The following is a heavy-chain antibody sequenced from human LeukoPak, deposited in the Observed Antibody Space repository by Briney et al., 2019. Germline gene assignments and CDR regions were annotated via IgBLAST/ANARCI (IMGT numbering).Heavy chain of an antibody. Sequence: GGSLRLSCAASGFTFTTYWMSWVRQAPGKGLEWVANIKQDGTEKYYVDSVKGRFTISRDNSKNTLYLQMNSLRADDTAVYYCAKDLVGQQWLAPDYWGQGTLVTVSS. CDR3: AKDLVGQQWLAPDY. D-gene: IGHD6-19*01. J-gene: IGHJ4*02. CDR1: GFTFTTYW. CDR2: IKQDGTEK. V-gene: IGHV3-7*03.